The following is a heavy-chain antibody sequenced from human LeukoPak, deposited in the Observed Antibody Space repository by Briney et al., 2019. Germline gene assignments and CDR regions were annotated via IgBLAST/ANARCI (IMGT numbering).Heavy chain of an antibody. D-gene: IGHD3-10*01. V-gene: IGHV3-21*04. J-gene: IGHJ4*02. Sequence: PGGSLRLSCAASGFTFSSYGMHWVRQAPGKGLEWVSSISSSSSYIYYADSVKGRFTISRDNSKNTLYLQMNSLRAEDTAVYYCARVPGSYYVDFDYWGQGTLVTVSS. CDR3: ARVPGSYYVDFDY. CDR2: ISSSSSYI. CDR1: GFTFSSYG.